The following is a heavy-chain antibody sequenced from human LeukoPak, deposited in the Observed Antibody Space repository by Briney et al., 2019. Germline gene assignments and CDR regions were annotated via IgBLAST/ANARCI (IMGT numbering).Heavy chain of an antibody. CDR1: GYSIGSGYY. D-gene: IGHD5-12*01. CDR2: VYTSGST. Sequence: PSETLSLTCSVSGYSIGSGYYWSWIRQPAGKGLEWIGRVYTSGSTNYNPSLKGRVTISVDTSKNQFSLKLSSVTAADTAVYYCAREATSSLGCFYFDYWGQGTLVTVSS. V-gene: IGHV4-61*02. CDR3: AREATSSLGCFYFDY. J-gene: IGHJ4*02.